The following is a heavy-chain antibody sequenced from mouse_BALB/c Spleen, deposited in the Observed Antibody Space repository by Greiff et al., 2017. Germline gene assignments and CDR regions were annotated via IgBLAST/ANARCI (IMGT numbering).Heavy chain of an antibody. CDR1: GFNIKDTY. D-gene: IGHD2-4*01. Sequence: VQLKQSGAELVKPGASVKLSCTASGFNIKDTYMHWVKQRPEQGLEWIGRIDPANGNTKYDPKFQGKATITADTSSNTAYLQLSSLTSEDTAVYYCATPYDYDAAWFAYWGQGTLVTVSA. CDR2: IDPANGNT. CDR3: ATPYDYDAAWFAY. J-gene: IGHJ3*01. V-gene: IGHV14-3*02.